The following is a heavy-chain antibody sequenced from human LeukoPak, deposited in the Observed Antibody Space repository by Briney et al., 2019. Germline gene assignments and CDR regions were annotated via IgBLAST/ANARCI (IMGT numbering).Heavy chain of an antibody. Sequence: GRSLRLSCAASGFTLSSYGMHWVRQAPGKGLEWVAVIWYDGSNKYYADSVKGRFTISRDNSKNTLYLQMNSLRAEDTAVYYCARDGYCSSSTCYIGSGYFDYWGQGTLVTVSS. D-gene: IGHD2-2*03. CDR2: IWYDGSNK. CDR1: GFTLSSYG. CDR3: ARDGYCSSSTCYIGSGYFDY. J-gene: IGHJ4*02. V-gene: IGHV3-33*01.